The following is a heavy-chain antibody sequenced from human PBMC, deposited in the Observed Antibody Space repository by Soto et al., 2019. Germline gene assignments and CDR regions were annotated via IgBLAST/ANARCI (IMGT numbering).Heavy chain of an antibody. Sequence: SETLSLTCTVSGGSISSYYWSWIRQPPGKGLEWIGYIYYSGSTNYNPSLKSRVTISVDTSKNQFSLKLSSVTAADTAVYYCARDSSGYVSYYQHWGQGTLVTVSS. D-gene: IGHD3-22*01. CDR1: GGSISSYY. CDR3: ARDSSGYVSYYQH. J-gene: IGHJ1*01. V-gene: IGHV4-59*01. CDR2: IYYSGST.